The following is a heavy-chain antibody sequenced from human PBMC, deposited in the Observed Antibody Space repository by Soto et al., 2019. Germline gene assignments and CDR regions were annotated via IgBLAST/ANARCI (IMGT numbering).Heavy chain of an antibody. D-gene: IGHD6-13*01. J-gene: IGHJ4*02. Sequence: SETLSLTCAVYGGSFSGYYWSWIRQPPGKGLEWIGEINHSGSTNYNPSLKSRVTISVDTSKNQFSLKLSSVTAADTAVYYCASAAAGSKVVDYWGQGTLVTVSS. CDR2: INHSGST. CDR1: GGSFSGYY. V-gene: IGHV4-34*01. CDR3: ASAAAGSKVVDY.